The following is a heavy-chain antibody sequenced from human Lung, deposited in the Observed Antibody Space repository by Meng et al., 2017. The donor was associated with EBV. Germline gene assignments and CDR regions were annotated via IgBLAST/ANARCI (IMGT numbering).Heavy chain of an antibody. CDR1: GGSISSGDYY. CDR2: IYYSGST. CDR3: ATIKERTTVTPFDY. D-gene: IGHD4-17*01. Sequence: VPLLGSAPGLVKPSQTLSLTCTVSGGSISSGDYYWSWIRQPPGKGLAWIGYIYYSGSTYYNPSLKSRVTISVDTSKNQSSLKLSSVTAADTAVYYCATIKERTTVTPFDYWGQGTLVTVSS. V-gene: IGHV4-30-4*01. J-gene: IGHJ4*02.